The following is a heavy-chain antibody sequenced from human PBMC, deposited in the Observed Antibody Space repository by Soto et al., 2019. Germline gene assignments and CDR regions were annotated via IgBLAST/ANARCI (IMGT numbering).Heavy chain of an antibody. CDR3: ARPSDYGDYWHY. D-gene: IGHD4-17*01. J-gene: IGHJ4*02. V-gene: IGHV1-3*01. CDR2: INAGNGNT. CDR1: GYTFTSYA. Sequence: GASVKVSCKASGYTFTSYAMHWVRQAPGQRLEWMGWINAGNGNTKYSQKFQGRVTITRDTSASTAYMELSSLRSEDTAVYYCARPSDYGDYWHYWGQGTLVTVSS.